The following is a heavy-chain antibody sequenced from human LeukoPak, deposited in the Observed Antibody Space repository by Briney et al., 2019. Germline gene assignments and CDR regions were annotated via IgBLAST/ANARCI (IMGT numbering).Heavy chain of an antibody. Sequence: ASVKVSCKASGYTFTSYGISWVRQAPGQGLEWMGWISAYNGNTNYAQKLQGRVTMTTDTSTSTAYMELRSLRSDDTAVYYCARDLEQQLTYNWFDPWGQGTLVTVSS. V-gene: IGHV1-18*01. CDR1: GYTFTSYG. CDR3: ARDLEQQLTYNWFDP. CDR2: ISAYNGNT. D-gene: IGHD6-13*01. J-gene: IGHJ5*02.